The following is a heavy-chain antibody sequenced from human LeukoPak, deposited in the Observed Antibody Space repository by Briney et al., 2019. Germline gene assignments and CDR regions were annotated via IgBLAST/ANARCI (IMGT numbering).Heavy chain of an antibody. Sequence: GASVKVSCKASGYTFTSYGISWVRQAPGQGLEWMGIINPSGGSTIYAQNFQGRVTMTRDMSTSTVYMELSSLRSEDTAVYYCARVESWEHSGNSQDAFDIWGQGTMVTVSS. CDR3: ARVESWEHSGNSQDAFDI. CDR2: INPSGGST. D-gene: IGHD1-26*01. J-gene: IGHJ3*02. CDR1: GYTFTSYG. V-gene: IGHV1-46*01.